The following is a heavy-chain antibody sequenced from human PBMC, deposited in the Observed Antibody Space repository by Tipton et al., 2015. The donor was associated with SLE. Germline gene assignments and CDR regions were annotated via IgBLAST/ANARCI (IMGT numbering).Heavy chain of an antibody. Sequence: TLSLTCTVSGISFTSYYWSWIRQPPGKGLEWVGYISYTGSTIYNPSLKSRVTVSMDTSKSQFSLKLSSVTAADTAVYYCARHPGSSWYRGRYFDYWGQGTTVTVSS. V-gene: IGHV4-59*08. D-gene: IGHD6-13*01. CDR1: GISFTSYY. J-gene: IGHJ4*03. CDR3: ARHPGSSWYRGRYFDY. CDR2: ISYTGST.